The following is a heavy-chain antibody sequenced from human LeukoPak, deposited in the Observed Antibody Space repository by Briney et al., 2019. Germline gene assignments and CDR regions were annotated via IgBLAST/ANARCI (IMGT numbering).Heavy chain of an antibody. Sequence: GGSLRLSCSASGFTFSSYSMHWVRQAPGKGLEFVSAMSSNGDSTYYTDSVKGRFTISRDNSKNTLDLQMSSLSAEDTAVYYCVKGSGSSGRYLSPFDYWGQGTLVTVSS. CDR2: MSSNGDST. CDR1: GFTFSSYS. D-gene: IGHD3-22*01. CDR3: VKGSGSSGRYLSPFDY. J-gene: IGHJ4*02. V-gene: IGHV3-64D*06.